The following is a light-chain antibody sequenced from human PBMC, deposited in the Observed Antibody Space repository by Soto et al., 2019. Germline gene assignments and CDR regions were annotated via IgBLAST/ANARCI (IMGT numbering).Light chain of an antibody. CDR1: SSNIGAGYD. CDR3: QSYDSSLSGVV. V-gene: IGLV1-40*01. J-gene: IGLJ2*01. CDR2: GNS. Sequence: QSVLTQPPSVSGAPGQRVTISCTGSSSNIGAGYDVHWYQQLPGTAPKLLIYGNSNRPSGVPDRFSGSKSGTSASRAITGLQAEDEADYYCQSYDSSLSGVVFGVGTKLTVL.